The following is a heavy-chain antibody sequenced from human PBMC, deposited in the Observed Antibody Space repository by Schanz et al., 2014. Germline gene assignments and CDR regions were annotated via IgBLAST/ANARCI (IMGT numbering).Heavy chain of an antibody. CDR1: GFTFSNYW. Sequence: EVELVESGGGLVQPGGSLRLSCVASGFTFSNYWMTWVRQAPGRGLEWVSYIGNGGVTIYYADSVKGRFTISRDNAKSSLYLQMNSLRVEDTAVYYCAASSGWHPSTDYWGQGTLVTVSS. D-gene: IGHD6-19*01. J-gene: IGHJ4*02. V-gene: IGHV3-48*04. CDR2: IGNGGVTI. CDR3: AASSGWHPSTDY.